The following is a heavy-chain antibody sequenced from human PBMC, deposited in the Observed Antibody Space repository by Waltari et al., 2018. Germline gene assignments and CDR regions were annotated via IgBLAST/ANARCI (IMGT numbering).Heavy chain of an antibody. CDR3: AIHSSLFGDNNWFDP. J-gene: IGHJ5*02. CDR1: GYTFTGYY. Sequence: QVQLVQSGAEVKKPGASVKVSCKASGYTFTGYYMHWVRQAPGQGLEWMGRINPNSGGTNYAQKFQGRVTMTRDTSISTAYMELSRLRSDDTAVYYCAIHSSLFGDNNWFDPWGQGTLVTVSS. CDR2: INPNSGGT. D-gene: IGHD3-10*02. V-gene: IGHV1-2*06.